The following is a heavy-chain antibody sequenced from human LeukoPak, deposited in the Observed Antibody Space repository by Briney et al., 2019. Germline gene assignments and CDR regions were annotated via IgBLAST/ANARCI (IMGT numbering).Heavy chain of an antibody. V-gene: IGHV3-74*01. D-gene: IGHD5-24*01. CDR2: IKTDGSST. J-gene: IGHJ4*02. CDR1: GFTFSSYW. Sequence: PGGSLRLSCAASGFTFSSYWMHWVRQAPGKGLVWVSRIKTDGSSTSYADSVKGRFTISRDNAKNTLYLQMNSLRTEDTAVYCCASSRDGYFDYWGQGTLVTVSS. CDR3: ASSRDGYFDY.